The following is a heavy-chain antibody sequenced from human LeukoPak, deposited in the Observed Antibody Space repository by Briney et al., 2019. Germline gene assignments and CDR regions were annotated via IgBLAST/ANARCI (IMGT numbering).Heavy chain of an antibody. Sequence: GASVKVSCKASGGTFTSYDINWVRQATGQGLEWMGWMNPNSGNTGYAQKFQGRVTMTRNTSISTAYMELSSLRSEDTAVYYCARGAYYDFWSGYQNWFDPWGQGTLVTVSS. J-gene: IGHJ5*02. D-gene: IGHD3-3*01. CDR1: GGTFTSYD. V-gene: IGHV1-8*01. CDR2: MNPNSGNT. CDR3: ARGAYYDFWSGYQNWFDP.